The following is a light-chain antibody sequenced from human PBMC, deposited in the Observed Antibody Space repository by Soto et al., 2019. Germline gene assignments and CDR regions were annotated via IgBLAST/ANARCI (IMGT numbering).Light chain of an antibody. CDR3: QQYYSYPPT. J-gene: IGKJ4*01. V-gene: IGKV1-8*01. CDR1: QGISSY. Sequence: AIRMTQSPSSLSASTGDRVTITCRASQGISSYLAWYQQKPGKAPKLLIYAASTLQSGVPSRFSGSGSGTDFTLTISCLQSEDFANYYFQQYYSYPPTFGGGTKVEIK. CDR2: AAS.